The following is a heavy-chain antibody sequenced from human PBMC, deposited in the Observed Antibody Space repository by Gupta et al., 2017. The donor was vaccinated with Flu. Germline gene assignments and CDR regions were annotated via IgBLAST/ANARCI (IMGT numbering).Heavy chain of an antibody. CDR2: IKSAGSEK. V-gene: IGHV3-7*01. CDR3: ARGRTGSYYQVHYMDV. CDR1: GFTFSGCW. D-gene: IGHD1-26*01. Sequence: EVQLVESGGGLVQPGGSLRLSCAASGFTFSGCWMSLVRQPPGKGLEWVANIKSAGSEKYYVDSVKGRFTISRDNAKNSLYLQMNSLRAEDTAVYYCARGRTGSYYQVHYMDVWGKGTTVTVSS. J-gene: IGHJ6*03.